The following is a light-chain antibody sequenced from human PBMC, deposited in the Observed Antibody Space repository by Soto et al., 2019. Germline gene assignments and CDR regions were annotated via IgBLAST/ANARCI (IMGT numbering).Light chain of an antibody. CDR3: QQAISFPIT. V-gene: IGKV1-12*01. CDR1: QGISTY. J-gene: IGKJ5*01. Sequence: DIQMTQSASSVSASIGDRVSITCRASQGISTYLGWYQQKPGKAPKLLIYAASSLQTGVPSRFSGSGSGTDFTLTISSLQPEDFGTYYCQQAISFPITFGQGTRLEIK. CDR2: AAS.